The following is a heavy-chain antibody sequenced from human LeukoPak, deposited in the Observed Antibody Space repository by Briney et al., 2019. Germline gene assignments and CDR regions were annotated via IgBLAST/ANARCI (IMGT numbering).Heavy chain of an antibody. CDR1: DISITTYY. Sequence: PSETLSLTCPVSDISITTYYWSWIRQPAGKQLEWIGHMYATGTTNYNPSLKSRVSMSIDTSKNQISLNLRSVTAADTAVYYCAKVAKYYYGPETYFFFENWGQGTLVTVSS. J-gene: IGHJ4*02. CDR3: AKVAKYYYGPETYFFFEN. D-gene: IGHD3-10*01. V-gene: IGHV4-4*07. CDR2: MYATGTT.